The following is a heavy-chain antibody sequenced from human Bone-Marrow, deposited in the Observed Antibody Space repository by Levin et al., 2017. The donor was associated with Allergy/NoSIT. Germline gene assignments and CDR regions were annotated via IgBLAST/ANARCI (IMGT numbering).Heavy chain of an antibody. Sequence: PGGSLRLSCAASGFTFSSYGMHWVRQAPGKGLEWVAVISYDGSNKYYADSVKGRFTISRDNSKNTLYLQMNSLRAEDTAVYYCAKNYEWGEDDSSGPGAAQKDYWGQGTLVTVSS. V-gene: IGHV3-30*18. CDR1: GFTFSSYG. D-gene: IGHD3-22*01. CDR2: ISYDGSNK. CDR3: AKNYEWGEDDSSGPGAAQKDY. J-gene: IGHJ4*02.